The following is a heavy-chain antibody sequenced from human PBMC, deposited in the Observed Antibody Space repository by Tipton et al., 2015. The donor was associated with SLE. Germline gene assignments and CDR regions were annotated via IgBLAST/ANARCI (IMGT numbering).Heavy chain of an antibody. CDR1: GFTFSSYD. Sequence: LSLTCAASGFTFSSYDMNWVHQAPGKGLEWVSYISSSGSTIYYADSVKGRFTISRDNAKHSLYLQMNSLRAEDTAVYYCARKCPWVGFDIWGQGTVVTVSS. J-gene: IGHJ3*02. CDR2: ISSSGSTI. D-gene: IGHD1-26*01. CDR3: ARKCPWVGFDI. V-gene: IGHV3-48*03.